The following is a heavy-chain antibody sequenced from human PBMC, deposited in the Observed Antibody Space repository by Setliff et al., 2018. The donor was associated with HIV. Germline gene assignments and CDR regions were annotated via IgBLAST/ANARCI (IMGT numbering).Heavy chain of an antibody. V-gene: IGHV1-8*02. Sequence: ASVKVSCKASGYTFSNSDINWVRQAPGQGLEWRGWMNPKSGNTGYAQKFQGRVTMTTDELMKTAYMELSSLRSEDTAGYYCSSGSGYCKNGNCYIGVHKNPDKYYVDYWGQGTLVTVSS. CDR3: SSGSGYCKNGNCYIGVHKNPDKYYVDY. CDR2: MNPKSGNT. J-gene: IGHJ4*02. D-gene: IGHD2-8*01. CDR1: GYTFSNSD.